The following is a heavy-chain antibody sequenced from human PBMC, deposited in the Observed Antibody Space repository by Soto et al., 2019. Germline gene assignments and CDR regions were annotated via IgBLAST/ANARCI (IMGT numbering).Heavy chain of an antibody. Sequence: QVQLVESGGGVVQPGTSLRLSCAASGFTFSSYAMHWVRQAPGKGLEWVAVISYDGSNKYYADSVKGRFTISRDNPKNTLYLQMNSLRPEDTAVYYCARKVARGVITNTDYYYGVDVWGQGTTVTVSS. CDR3: ARKVARGVITNTDYYYGVDV. CDR1: GFTFSSYA. D-gene: IGHD3-10*01. J-gene: IGHJ6*02. CDR2: ISYDGSNK. V-gene: IGHV3-30-3*01.